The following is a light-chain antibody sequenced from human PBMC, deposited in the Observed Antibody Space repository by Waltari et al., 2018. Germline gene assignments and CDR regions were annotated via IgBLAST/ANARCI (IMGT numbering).Light chain of an antibody. Sequence: EIVLTQSPGTLSLSLGESATVSCRASQSVSRALAWYQQKPGQAPRLLIYGASTRATGIPDRFSGSGSGTDFSLTISRLEPDDVAVYYCQHYLKVPVTFGQGTTVEI. CDR1: QSVSRA. V-gene: IGKV3-20*01. CDR2: GAS. J-gene: IGKJ1*01. CDR3: QHYLKVPVT.